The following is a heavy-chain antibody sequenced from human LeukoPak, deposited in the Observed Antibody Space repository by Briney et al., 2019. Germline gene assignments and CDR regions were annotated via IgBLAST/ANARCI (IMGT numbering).Heavy chain of an antibody. CDR3: ARGHSSSWAWFDP. CDR1: GGSISSYY. V-gene: IGHV4-59*01. CDR2: IYYGGST. J-gene: IGHJ5*02. D-gene: IGHD6-13*01. Sequence: SETLSLTCTVSGGSISSYYWSWIRQPPGKGLEWIGYIYYGGSTNYNPSLKSRVTISVDTSKNQFSLKLSSVTAADTAVYYCARGHSSSWAWFDPWGQGTLVTVSS.